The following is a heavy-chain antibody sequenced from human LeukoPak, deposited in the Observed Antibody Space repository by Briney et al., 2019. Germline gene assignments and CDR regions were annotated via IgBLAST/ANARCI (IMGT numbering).Heavy chain of an antibody. CDR2: IWYDGSNK. D-gene: IGHD4-17*01. J-gene: IGHJ4*02. CDR1: GFTFSSYG. V-gene: IGHV3-33*01. Sequence: GGSLRLSCAASGFTFSSYGMHWVRQAPGKGLEWVAVIWYDGSNKYYADSVKGRFTISRDNSKNTLYLQMNSLRAEDTAVYYCAGDIRTTVSSRFDYWGQGTLVTVSS. CDR3: AGDIRTTVSSRFDY.